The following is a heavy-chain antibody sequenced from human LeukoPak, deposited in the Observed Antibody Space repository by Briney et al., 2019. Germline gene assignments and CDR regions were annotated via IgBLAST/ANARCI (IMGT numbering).Heavy chain of an antibody. D-gene: IGHD3-22*01. CDR3: AKVLGYYYVGGDY. Sequence: PGGTLRLSCAASGFTFSSYGMSWVRQAPGKGLEWVSAISGSGGSTYYADSVKGRFTISRDNSKNTLYLQMNSLRAEDTAVYYCAKVLGYYYVGGDYWGQGTLVTVSS. J-gene: IGHJ4*02. CDR1: GFTFSSYG. CDR2: ISGSGGST. V-gene: IGHV3-23*01.